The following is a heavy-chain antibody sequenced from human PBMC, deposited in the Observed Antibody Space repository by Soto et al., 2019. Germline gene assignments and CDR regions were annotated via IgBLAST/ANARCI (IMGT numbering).Heavy chain of an antibody. CDR2: IIPILGIA. J-gene: IGHJ6*02. V-gene: IGHV1-69*02. CDR1: GGTFSSYT. Sequence: QVQLVQSGAEVKKPGSSVKVSCKASGGTFSSYTISWVRQAPGQGLEWMGRIIPILGIANYAQKFQGRVTITADKSTSTAYMELSSLRSEDTDVYYCARVQKQWLAPNPMDVWGQGTTVTVSS. D-gene: IGHD6-19*01. CDR3: ARVQKQWLAPNPMDV.